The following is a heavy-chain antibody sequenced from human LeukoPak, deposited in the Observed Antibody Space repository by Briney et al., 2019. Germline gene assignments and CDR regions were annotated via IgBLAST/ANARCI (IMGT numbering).Heavy chain of an antibody. CDR3: AKGRGRTTAYMDV. J-gene: IGHJ6*03. Sequence: SETLSLTCAVYGGSFSGYYWSWIRQPPGKGLEWIGEINHSGSTNYNPSLKSRVTISVDTSKNQFSLKLSSVTAADTAVYYCAKGRGRTTAYMDVWGKGTTVTISS. D-gene: IGHD1-1*01. V-gene: IGHV4-34*01. CDR2: INHSGST. CDR1: GGSFSGYY.